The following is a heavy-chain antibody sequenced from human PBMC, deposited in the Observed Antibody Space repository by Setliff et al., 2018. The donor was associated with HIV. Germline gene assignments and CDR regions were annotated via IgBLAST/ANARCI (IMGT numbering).Heavy chain of an antibody. CDR3: ARGAWYTSGWYSSRYMDV. Sequence: GASVKVSCKASGYTFTSSDINWVRQAPGQGLEWMGWMNPNSSNTGYAQKFQGRVTLTRHTSISTAYMELNSLRSEDTAVYYCARGAWYTSGWYSSRYMDVWGKGTTVTVSS. J-gene: IGHJ6*03. D-gene: IGHD6-19*01. CDR1: GYTFTSSD. CDR2: MNPNSSNT. V-gene: IGHV1-8*02.